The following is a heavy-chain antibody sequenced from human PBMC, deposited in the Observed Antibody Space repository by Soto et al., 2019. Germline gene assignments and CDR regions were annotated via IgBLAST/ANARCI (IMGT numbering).Heavy chain of an antibody. Sequence: QVQLVESGGGVVQPGRSLRLSCAASGFTFSSYAMHWVRQAPGKGLEWVAVISYDGSNKYYADSVKGRFTISRDNSKNTLYLQMNSLSAEDTAVYYCARPLSYYYVSGSLDYWGQGTLVTVSS. CDR1: GFTFSSYA. D-gene: IGHD3-10*01. CDR3: ARPLSYYYVSGSLDY. V-gene: IGHV3-30-3*01. CDR2: ISYDGSNK. J-gene: IGHJ4*02.